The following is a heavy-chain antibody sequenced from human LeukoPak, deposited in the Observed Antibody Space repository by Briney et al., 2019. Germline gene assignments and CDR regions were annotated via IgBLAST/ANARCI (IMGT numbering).Heavy chain of an antibody. J-gene: IGHJ6*03. V-gene: IGHV1-69*05. D-gene: IGHD4-23*01. CDR3: ARCKCIYGGDTGDYYYNYIDV. CDR2: IIPIFGTA. Sequence: ASVKVSCKASGGTFSSYAISGVRQAPRDGLEWRGGIIPIFGTANYAQKCQGRVTLTTDDSTRTAYMELRSLTSEDTAVYYCARCKCIYGGDTGDYYYNYIDVWGKGTTVTVSS. CDR1: GGTFSSYA.